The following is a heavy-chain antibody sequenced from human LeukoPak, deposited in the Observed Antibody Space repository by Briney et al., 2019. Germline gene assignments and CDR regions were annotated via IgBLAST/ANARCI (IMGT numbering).Heavy chain of an antibody. CDR2: VYYSGSS. CDR1: GDSITSNSFY. J-gene: IGHJ4*02. V-gene: IGHV4-39*07. D-gene: IGHD4-17*01. CDR3: AREATTVTTPDY. Sequence: SETLSLTCTVSGDSITSNSFYWGWIRQPPGKGLEWIGSVYYSGSSYSNPSLKSRVTISVDTSKNQFSLKLSSVTAADTAVYYCAREATTVTTPDYWGQGTLVTVSS.